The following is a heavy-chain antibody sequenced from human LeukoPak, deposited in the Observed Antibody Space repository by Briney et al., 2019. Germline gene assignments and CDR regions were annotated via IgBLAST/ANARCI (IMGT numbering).Heavy chain of an antibody. CDR3: TRGVQNYYDSSGYYHYFDY. V-gene: IGHV3-49*04. CDR1: GFTFGDYA. D-gene: IGHD3-22*01. J-gene: IGHJ4*02. Sequence: GVLRLSCTASGFTFGDYAMSWVRQVPGKGLEWVGFIRSKAYGGTTEYAASVKGRFTISRDDSKSIAYLQMNSLKTEDTAVYYCTRGVQNYYDSSGYYHYFDYWGQGTLVTVSS. CDR2: IRSKAYGGTT.